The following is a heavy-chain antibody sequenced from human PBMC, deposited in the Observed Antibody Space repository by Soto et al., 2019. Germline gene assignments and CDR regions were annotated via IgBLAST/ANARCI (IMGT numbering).Heavy chain of an antibody. CDR2: ISSSSSYI. CDR3: ASEQWAGGMDV. V-gene: IGHV3-21*01. D-gene: IGHD6-19*01. Sequence: EVQLVESGGGLVKPGGSLRLSCAASGFTFSSYSMNWVRQAPGKGLEWVSSISSSSSYIYYADSVKGRFTISRASAKNSLYLQMNSLSAEDTAVYYCASEQWAGGMDVWGQGTTVTVSS. CDR1: GFTFSSYS. J-gene: IGHJ6*02.